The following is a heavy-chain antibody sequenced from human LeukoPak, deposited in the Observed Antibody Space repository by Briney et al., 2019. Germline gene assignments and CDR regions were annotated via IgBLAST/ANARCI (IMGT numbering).Heavy chain of an antibody. J-gene: IGHJ5*02. D-gene: IGHD1-7*01. CDR2: ITGSGGTA. CDR3: AKVPNWNYLWFDP. V-gene: IGHV3-23*01. Sequence: GGSLRLSCAASGFTFSSYAMSWVRQTPGKGLEWVPTITGSGGTAYYADSVKGRFTISRDNSKNTLYLQMNSLRAEDTAVYYCAKVPNWNYLWFDPWGQGTLVTVSS. CDR1: GFTFSSYA.